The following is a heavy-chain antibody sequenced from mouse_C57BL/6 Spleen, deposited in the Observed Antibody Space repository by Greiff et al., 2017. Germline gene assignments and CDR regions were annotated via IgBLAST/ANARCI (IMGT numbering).Heavy chain of an antibody. Sequence: QVHVKQPGAELVRPGTSVKLSCKASGYTFTSYWMHWVKQRPGQGLEWIGVIDPSDSYTNYNQKFKGKATLTVDTSSSTAYMQLSSLTSEDSAVYYCARRTYYYGSSSDWYFDVWGTGTTVTVSS. CDR1: GYTFTSYW. V-gene: IGHV1-59*01. CDR3: ARRTYYYGSSSDWYFDV. J-gene: IGHJ1*03. D-gene: IGHD1-1*01. CDR2: IDPSDSYT.